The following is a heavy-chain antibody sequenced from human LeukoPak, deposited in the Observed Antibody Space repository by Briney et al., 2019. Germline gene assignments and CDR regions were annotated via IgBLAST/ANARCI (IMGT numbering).Heavy chain of an antibody. D-gene: IGHD3-10*01. CDR3: ARVTGPTSTVVRGVIIPAFDY. CDR2: ISCSSSYI. V-gene: IGHV3-21*04. J-gene: IGHJ4*02. CDR1: GFTFSSYS. Sequence: GGSLRLSCAASGFTFSSYSMNWVRQAPGKGLEWVSSISCSSSYIYYADSVKGRFTISRDNSKNTLYLQMNSLRAEDTAVYYCARVTGPTSTVVRGVIIPAFDYWGQGTLVTVSS.